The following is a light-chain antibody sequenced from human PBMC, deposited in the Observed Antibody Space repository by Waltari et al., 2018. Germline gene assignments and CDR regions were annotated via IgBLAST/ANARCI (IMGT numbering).Light chain of an antibody. J-gene: IGLJ3*02. V-gene: IGLV2-14*03. Sequence: QSALTQPASVSGSPGQSITLSCTGTTSDVGGYNYVSWYQQHPGKAPKLMIHNVSNRPSGVSNRFSGSKSGNTASLTISGLQAEDEAVYYCSSYTSTNTFGLFGGGTKLTVL. CDR2: NVS. CDR1: TSDVGGYNY. CDR3: SSYTSTNTFGL.